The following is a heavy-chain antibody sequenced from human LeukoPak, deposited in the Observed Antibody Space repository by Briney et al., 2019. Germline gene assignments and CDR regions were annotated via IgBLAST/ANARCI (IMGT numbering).Heavy chain of an antibody. CDR3: ARGPPVVAATYYYYGMDV. V-gene: IGHV1-18*01. Sequence: ASVKVSCKASGYTFTSYGISWVRQAPGQGLEWMGWISAYSGDTNYAQKFQGRATMTTDTSTSTAYMELSRLRSDDTAVYYCARGPPVVAATYYYYGMDVWGQGTTVTVSS. CDR2: ISAYSGDT. CDR1: GYTFTSYG. D-gene: IGHD2-15*01. J-gene: IGHJ6*02.